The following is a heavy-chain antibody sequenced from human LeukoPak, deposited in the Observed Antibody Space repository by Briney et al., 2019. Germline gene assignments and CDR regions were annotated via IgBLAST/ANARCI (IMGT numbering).Heavy chain of an antibody. CDR3: ARDGGASIIAAAGFDY. Sequence: GGSLRLSCAVSGLTFSNYWMHWVRQAPGKGLVWVSRISNDGTSTSYADSVKGRFTISRDNAKNTLYLQMSSLRGEDTAVYYCARDGGASIIAAAGFDYWGQGTLVTVSS. CDR1: GLTFSNYW. D-gene: IGHD6-13*01. V-gene: IGHV3-74*01. CDR2: ISNDGTST. J-gene: IGHJ4*02.